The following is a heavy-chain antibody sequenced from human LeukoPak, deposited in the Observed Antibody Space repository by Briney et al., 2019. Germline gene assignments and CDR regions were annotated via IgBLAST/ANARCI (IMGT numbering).Heavy chain of an antibody. J-gene: IGHJ5*02. CDR1: GXPISSYY. D-gene: IGHD3-10*01. Sequence: SDTLSLTCSVSGXPISSYYWIWIPQPPGKGLEWIGYINYSGNTNYTPSLQGRVTISIDTSKNQFSLKLSSVTAADTAVYYCASFSWGSGSYNQEAIWSGFDPWGQGTLVTVFS. CDR3: ASFSWGSGSYNQEAIWSGFDP. CDR2: INYSGNT. V-gene: IGHV4-59*08.